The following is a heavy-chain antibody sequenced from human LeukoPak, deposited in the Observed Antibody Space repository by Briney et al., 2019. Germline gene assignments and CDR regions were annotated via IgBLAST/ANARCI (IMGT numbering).Heavy chain of an antibody. CDR1: GGSISSSRHH. D-gene: IGHD3-22*01. CDR2: MFYSGST. V-gene: IGHV4-39*07. CDR3: ARGSGGYYYLGPFDI. Sequence: SETLSLTCTVSGGSISSSRHHWGWIRQPPGTGLEWLGTMFYSGSTYDNPSLKSRVTISVDTSKNQFSLKLSSVTAADTAVYYCARGSGGYYYLGPFDIWGQGTMVTVSS. J-gene: IGHJ3*02.